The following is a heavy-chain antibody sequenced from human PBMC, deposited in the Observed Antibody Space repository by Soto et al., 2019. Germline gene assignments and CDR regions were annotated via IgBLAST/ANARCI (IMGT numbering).Heavy chain of an antibody. CDR2: ISSSSSYI. Sequence: PGGSLRLSCAASGFTFSSCSMNWVRQAPGKGLEWVSSISSSSSYIYYADSVKGRFTISRDNAKNSLYLQMNSLRAEDTAVYYCARPHSSSSTEFDYWGQGTLVTVSS. CDR1: GFTFSSCS. D-gene: IGHD6-6*01. CDR3: ARPHSSSSTEFDY. J-gene: IGHJ4*02. V-gene: IGHV3-21*01.